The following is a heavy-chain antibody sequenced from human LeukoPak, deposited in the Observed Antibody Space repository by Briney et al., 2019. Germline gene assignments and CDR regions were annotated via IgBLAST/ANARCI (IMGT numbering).Heavy chain of an antibody. CDR1: GFTFSDYY. CDR3: ARDLDSSGYYQFDC. CDR2: ISGGSRYI. Sequence: GGSLRLSCAASGFTFSDYYMSWIRQAPGKGLEWVSSISGGSRYIFYGDSVKGRFTISRDNAKNSLYLRMNSLRAEDTAVYYCARDLDSSGYYQFDCWGQGTLVTVSS. D-gene: IGHD3-22*01. V-gene: IGHV3-11*06. J-gene: IGHJ4*02.